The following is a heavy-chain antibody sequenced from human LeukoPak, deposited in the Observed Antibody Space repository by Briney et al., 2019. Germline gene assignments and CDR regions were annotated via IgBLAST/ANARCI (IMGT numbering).Heavy chain of an antibody. CDR3: ARDDSWSSSDYYYMDV. D-gene: IGHD6-6*01. CDR1: GGTFSSYA. V-gene: IGHV1-69*05. CDR2: IIPIFGTA. Sequence: ASVKVFCKASGGTFSSYAISWVRQAPGQGLEWMGGIIPIFGTANYAQKFQGRVTITTDESTSTAYMELSSLRSEDTAVYYCARDDSWSSSDYYYMDVRGKGTTVTVSS. J-gene: IGHJ6*03.